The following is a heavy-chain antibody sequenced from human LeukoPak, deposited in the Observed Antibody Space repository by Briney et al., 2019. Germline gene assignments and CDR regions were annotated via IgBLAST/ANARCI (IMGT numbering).Heavy chain of an antibody. Sequence: PSETLSLTCTVSGGSISSSSYYWGWIRQPPGKGLEWIGSIYYSGSTYYNPSLKSRVTISVDTSKNQFSLKLSSVTAADTAVYYCAREGLRSGSYHWGQGTLVTVSS. V-gene: IGHV4-39*07. J-gene: IGHJ5*02. CDR2: IYYSGST. CDR1: GGSISSSSYY. CDR3: AREGLRSGSYH. D-gene: IGHD1-26*01.